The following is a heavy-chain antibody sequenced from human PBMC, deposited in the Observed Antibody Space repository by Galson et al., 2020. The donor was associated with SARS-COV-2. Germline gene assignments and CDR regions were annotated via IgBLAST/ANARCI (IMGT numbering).Heavy chain of an antibody. CDR1: GFTFTNYA. V-gene: IGHV3-23*01. CDR3: AKEGADCGTNCLWYFDC. Sequence: GESLQLSCAASGFTFTNYAMHWVRQAPGQGLEWVLALTSGGNTYNADSVKGRFTISRDNSRSTLYLQMNSLTAEDTAVYYCAKEGADCGTNCLWYFDCCGRGTLVTVSS. D-gene: IGHD2-21*02. CDR2: LTSGGNT. J-gene: IGHJ4*02.